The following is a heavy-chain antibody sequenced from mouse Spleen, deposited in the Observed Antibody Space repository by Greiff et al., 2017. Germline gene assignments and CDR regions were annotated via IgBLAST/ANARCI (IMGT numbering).Heavy chain of an antibody. J-gene: IGHJ4*01. CDR3: ARSGLLLRSTYYYAMDY. CDR2: INPNYGTT. D-gene: IGHD1-1*01. Sequence: EVQLQQSGPELVKPGASVKISCKASGYSFTDYNMNWVKQSNGKSLEWIGVINPNYGTTSYNQKFKGKATLTVDQSSSTAYMQLNSLTSEDSAVYYCARSGLLLRSTYYYAMDYWGQGTSVTVSS. CDR1: GYSFTDYN. V-gene: IGHV1-39*01.